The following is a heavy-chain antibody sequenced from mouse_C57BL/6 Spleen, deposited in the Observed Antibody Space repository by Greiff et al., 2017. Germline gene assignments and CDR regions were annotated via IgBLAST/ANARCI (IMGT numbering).Heavy chain of an antibody. CDR2: IWWDDDK. Sequence: QVTLKVSGPGILQPSQTLSLTCSFSGFSLSTFGMGVGWIRQPSGKGLEWLAHIWWDDDKYYNPALKSRLTISKDTSKNQVFLKIANVDTADTATYYCARIGSNYYGSSSDYYAMDYWGQGTSVTVSS. CDR3: ARIGSNYYGSSSDYYAMDY. J-gene: IGHJ4*01. CDR1: GFSLSTFGMG. V-gene: IGHV8-8*01. D-gene: IGHD1-1*01.